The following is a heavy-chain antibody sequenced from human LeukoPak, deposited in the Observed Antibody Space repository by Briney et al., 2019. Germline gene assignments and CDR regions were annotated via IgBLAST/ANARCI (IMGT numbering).Heavy chain of an antibody. CDR3: ARGRGYCSGGSCWYYFDY. CDR1: GFTFSTYS. D-gene: IGHD2-15*01. CDR2: ISSNNRYI. J-gene: IGHJ4*02. V-gene: IGHV3-21*01. Sequence: SGGSLRLSCAASGFTFSTYSMNWVRQAPGKGLEWVSSISSNNRYIYYADSVKGRFTISRDNAKNSLYLQMNSLRAEDTAMYYCARGRGYCSGGSCWYYFDYWGQGTLVTVSS.